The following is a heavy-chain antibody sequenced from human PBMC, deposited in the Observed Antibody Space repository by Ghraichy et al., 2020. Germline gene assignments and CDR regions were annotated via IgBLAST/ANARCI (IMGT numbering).Heavy chain of an antibody. CDR3: AAAGSSWDFQH. J-gene: IGHJ1*01. CDR1: GFTFTSSA. D-gene: IGHD6-13*01. V-gene: IGHV1-58*01. CDR2: IVVGSGDT. Sequence: SVKVSCKASGFTFTSSAVQWVRQARGQRLEWIGWIVVGSGDTNYAQKFQERVTITRDMSTSTAYMELSSLRSEDTAVYYCAAAGSSWDFQHWGQGTLVTVSS.